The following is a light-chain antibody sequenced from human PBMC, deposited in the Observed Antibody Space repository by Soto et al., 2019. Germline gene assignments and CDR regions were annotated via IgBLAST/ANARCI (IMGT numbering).Light chain of an antibody. J-gene: IGKJ2*01. CDR1: QSINNN. CDR2: AAS. V-gene: IGKV3-15*01. Sequence: EIVMTQSPATLSVSPGERATLSCRASQSINNNLVWYQQKPGQAPRLLIYAASSRATGIPASFSGSGSGTEFTLTISSLPSEDFAVYYCQQYNNWPHTFGQGTKLEIK. CDR3: QQYNNWPHT.